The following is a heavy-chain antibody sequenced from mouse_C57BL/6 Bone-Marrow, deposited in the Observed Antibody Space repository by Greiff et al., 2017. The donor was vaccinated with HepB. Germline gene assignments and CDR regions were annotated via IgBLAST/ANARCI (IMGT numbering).Heavy chain of an antibody. D-gene: IGHD2-4*01. CDR1: GFTFSNYW. J-gene: IGHJ4*01. CDR3: TDTYDYDDDYYAMDY. CDR2: IRLKSDNYAT. V-gene: IGHV6-3*01. Sequence: EVMLVESGGGLVQPGGSMKLSCVASGFTFSNYWMNWVRQSPEKGLEWVAQIRLKSDNYATHYAESVKGRFTISRDDSKSSVYLQMNNLRAEDTGIYYCTDTYDYDDDYYAMDYWGQGTSVTVSS.